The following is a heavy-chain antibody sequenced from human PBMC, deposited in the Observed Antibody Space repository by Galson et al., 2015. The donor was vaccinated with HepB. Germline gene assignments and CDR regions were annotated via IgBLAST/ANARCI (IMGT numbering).Heavy chain of an antibody. CDR1: GYSFTSYW. Sequence: QSGAEVKKPGESLKISCKGSGYSFTSYWIGWVRQMPGKGLEWMGIIYPGDSDTRYSPSFQGQVTISADKSISTAYPQWSSLKASDTAMYYCARSLDYYGSGSTYYFDYWGQGTLVTVSS. V-gene: IGHV5-51*01. CDR2: IYPGDSDT. D-gene: IGHD3-10*01. J-gene: IGHJ4*02. CDR3: ARSLDYYGSGSTYYFDY.